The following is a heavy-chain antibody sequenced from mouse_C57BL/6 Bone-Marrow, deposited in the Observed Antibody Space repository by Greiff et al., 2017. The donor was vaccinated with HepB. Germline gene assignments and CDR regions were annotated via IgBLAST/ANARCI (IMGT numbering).Heavy chain of an antibody. D-gene: IGHD2-2*01. Sequence: VQLQQSVAELVRPGASVKLSCTASGFNIQNTYMHWVKQRPEQGLEWIGRIDPANGKTKYAPKFQGKATITADTSSNAAYLQLSRLTSKDTAIYYSARPPTMVTTWYFDVWGTGTTVTVSS. CDR3: ARPPTMVTTWYFDV. J-gene: IGHJ1*03. CDR2: IDPANGKT. V-gene: IGHV14-3*01. CDR1: GFNIQNTY.